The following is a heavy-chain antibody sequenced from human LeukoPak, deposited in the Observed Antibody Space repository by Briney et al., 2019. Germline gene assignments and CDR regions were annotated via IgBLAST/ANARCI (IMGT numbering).Heavy chain of an antibody. J-gene: IGHJ4*02. Sequence: SETLSLTCTVSGGSISSYYWSWIRQPPGKGLEWIGYIYYSGSTKYNPSLKSRVTISVDASKTQFSLKLNSVTAADTAVYYCARSRGRSYGSWGQGTLVTVSS. CDR3: ARSRGRSYGS. D-gene: IGHD5-18*01. CDR2: IYYSGST. V-gene: IGHV4-59*01. CDR1: GGSISSYY.